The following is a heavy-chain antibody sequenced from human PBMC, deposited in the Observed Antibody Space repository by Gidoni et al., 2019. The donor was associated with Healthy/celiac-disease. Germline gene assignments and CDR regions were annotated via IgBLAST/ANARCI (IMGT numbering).Heavy chain of an antibody. CDR1: GFTFSIYA. V-gene: IGHV3-23*01. D-gene: IGHD4-4*01. Sequence: EVQLLESGGGVVQPGGSLRLSCAASGFTFSIYAMSWVRQAPGKGLGVVSAISGSGGSTYYADSVKGRFTISRDNSKNTLDLQMNSLRAEDTAVYYCAKMGRPKVTGDYFDYWGQGTLVTVSS. J-gene: IGHJ4*02. CDR2: ISGSGGST. CDR3: AKMGRPKVTGDYFDY.